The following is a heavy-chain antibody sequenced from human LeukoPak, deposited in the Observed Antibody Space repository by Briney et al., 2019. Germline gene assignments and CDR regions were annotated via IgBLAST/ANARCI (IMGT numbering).Heavy chain of an antibody. D-gene: IGHD1-1*01. CDR1: GFTFSSYS. CDR2: ISSGSSTI. V-gene: IGHV3-48*01. CDR3: ARARNEDY. Sequence: GGSLRLSCAASGFTFSSYSMNWVRQAPGKGLEWVSYISSGSSTIYYADSVKGRFTISRENAKNSLYLQMNSLRAEDTAVYYCARARNEDYWGQGTLVTVSS. J-gene: IGHJ4*02.